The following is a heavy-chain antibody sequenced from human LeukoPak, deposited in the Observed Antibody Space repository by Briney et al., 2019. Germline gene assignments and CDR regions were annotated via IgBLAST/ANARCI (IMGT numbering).Heavy chain of an antibody. CDR1: GGSMSSNSYY. CDR3: AGTTVSYWFDP. J-gene: IGHJ5*02. CDR2: IYYKGST. V-gene: IGHV4-39*07. D-gene: IGHD4-17*01. Sequence: SETLSLTCTVSGGSMSSNSYYWGWIRLTPGKGLQWIGSIYYKGSTYYNPSLKSRVTISIDTSKNQFSLKLSSVTAADTAVYYCAGTTVSYWFDPWGQGTLVTVSS.